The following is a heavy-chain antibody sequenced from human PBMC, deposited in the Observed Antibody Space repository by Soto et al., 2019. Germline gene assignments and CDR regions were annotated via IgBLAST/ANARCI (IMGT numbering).Heavy chain of an antibody. V-gene: IGHV5-51*01. J-gene: IGHJ5*02. Sequence: GESLKISCQGSGYSFTNYWVGWVRQIPGRGLEWMGIIHPGDSDTRYSPFFQGQVTISADKSISTAYLQWSSLKASDTAMYYCARHNRYSSTWFEGWFDPWGQGTLGTVSS. CDR3: ARHNRYSSTWFEGWFDP. CDR2: IHPGDSDT. CDR1: GYSFTNYW. D-gene: IGHD6-13*01.